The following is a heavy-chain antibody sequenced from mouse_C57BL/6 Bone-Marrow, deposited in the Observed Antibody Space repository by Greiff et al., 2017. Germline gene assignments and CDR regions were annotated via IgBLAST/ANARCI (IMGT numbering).Heavy chain of an antibody. V-gene: IGHV5-6*01. CDR3: ARPKGFAY. J-gene: IGHJ3*01. Sequence: EVQVVESGGDLVKPGGSLKLSCAASGFTFSSYGMSWVRQTPDKRLEWVATISSGGSYTYYPDSVKGRFTISRDNAKNTLYLQMSRLKSEDTAMYYCARPKGFAYWGQGTLVTVSA. CDR2: ISSGGSYT. CDR1: GFTFSSYG.